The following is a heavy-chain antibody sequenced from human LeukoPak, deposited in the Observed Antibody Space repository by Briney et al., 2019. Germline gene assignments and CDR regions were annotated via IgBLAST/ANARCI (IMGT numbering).Heavy chain of an antibody. Sequence: GGSLRLCCAASGFTFSSYEMNWVRQASGKGLEWVSYISSSGSTIYYADSVKGRFTISRDNAKNSLYLQMNSLRAEDTAVYYCARGYSGYEFDYWGQGTLVTVSS. CDR1: GFTFSSYE. V-gene: IGHV3-48*03. CDR3: ARGYSGYEFDY. D-gene: IGHD5-12*01. J-gene: IGHJ4*02. CDR2: ISSSGSTI.